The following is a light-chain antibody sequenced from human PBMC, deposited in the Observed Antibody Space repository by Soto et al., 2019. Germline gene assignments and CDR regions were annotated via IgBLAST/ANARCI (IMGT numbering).Light chain of an antibody. J-gene: IGKJ4*01. V-gene: IGKV1-39*01. CDR1: QTISTY. CDR3: QQSFSSLLS. CDR2: DAS. Sequence: DIQMTQSPSSLSASLGDRVTITCRASQTISTYVTWYQQKPGKAPKALISDASTLQSGVPSRFRGSGSGTDFTLIISSLQPEDVATYYCQQSFSSLLSFGGGTQVEIK.